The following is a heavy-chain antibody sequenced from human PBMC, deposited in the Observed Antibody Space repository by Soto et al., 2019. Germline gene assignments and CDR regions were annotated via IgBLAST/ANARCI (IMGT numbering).Heavy chain of an antibody. CDR2: IYYSGST. CDR3: ARATYGDYTFDY. CDR1: GGSISSYY. D-gene: IGHD4-17*01. J-gene: IGHJ4*02. Sequence: PSETLSLTCTVSGGSISSYYWSWIRQPPGKGLEWIGYIYYSGSTNYNPSLKSRVTISVDTSKNQFSLKLSSVTAADTAVYYCARATYGDYTFDYWGQGTLVTVSS. V-gene: IGHV4-59*01.